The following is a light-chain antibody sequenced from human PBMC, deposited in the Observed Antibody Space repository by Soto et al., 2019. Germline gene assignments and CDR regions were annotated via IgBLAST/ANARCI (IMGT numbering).Light chain of an antibody. V-gene: IGLV2-8*01. CDR3: TSYVCSINFPV. CDR1: GSDGGGYNY. CDR2: EVT. J-gene: IGLJ1*01. Sequence: QSVLTQPPSASGSPGQSVTISCTGTGSDGGGYNYVSWYQQHPGKVPKLMVYEVTKRPSGVPDRFSGSKSVNTASLTVSWLQAEVFAYYSSTSYVCSINFPVFRTRTKVTV.